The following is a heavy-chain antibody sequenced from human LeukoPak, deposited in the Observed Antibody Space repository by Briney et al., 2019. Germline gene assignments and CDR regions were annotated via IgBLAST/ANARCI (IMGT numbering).Heavy chain of an antibody. V-gene: IGHV3-23*01. J-gene: IGHJ5*02. Sequence: TGGSLRLSCATSGFTFSSSAMSWVRQTPGKGLEWVSTISADGGSTYYADSVKGRFTISRDNSKNTLYLQMNSLRAEDTAVYYCAKVGGSLFAWGQGTLVTVSS. CDR1: GFTFSSSA. CDR2: ISADGGST. D-gene: IGHD6-13*01. CDR3: AKVGGSLFA.